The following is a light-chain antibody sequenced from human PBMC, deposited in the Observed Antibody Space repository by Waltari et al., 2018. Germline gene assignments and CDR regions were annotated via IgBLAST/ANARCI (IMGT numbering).Light chain of an antibody. J-gene: IGLJ3*02. V-gene: IGLV2-14*03. CDR2: DVD. Sequence: QSALTQPASVSGSPGQSITISCTATSSDVISDNHVSWYQQHPGKAPKVMIYDVDNRPSGVSYRFSGSRSGNTASLTISGLQAEDEADYYCSSYTSSSTWVFGGGTRLTVL. CDR1: SSDVISDNH. CDR3: SSYTSSSTWV.